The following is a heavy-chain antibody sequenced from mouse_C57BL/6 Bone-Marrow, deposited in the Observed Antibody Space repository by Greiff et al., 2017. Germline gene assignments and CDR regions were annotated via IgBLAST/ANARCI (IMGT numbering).Heavy chain of an antibody. Sequence: EVQLQQSGPELVKPGASVKISCKASGYTFTDYYMNWVKQSHGKSLEWIGDINPNNGGTSYNQKFKGKATLTVDKSSSTAYMELRSLTSEDSAVYYCARERTAQAPFDYWGQGTTLTVSS. D-gene: IGHD3-2*02. CDR3: ARERTAQAPFDY. CDR1: GYTFTDYY. CDR2: INPNNGGT. J-gene: IGHJ2*01. V-gene: IGHV1-26*01.